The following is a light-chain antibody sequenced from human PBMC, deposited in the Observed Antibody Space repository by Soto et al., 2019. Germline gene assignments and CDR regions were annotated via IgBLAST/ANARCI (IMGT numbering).Light chain of an antibody. V-gene: IGKV3-15*01. Sequence: EIVMTQSPATLSVSPGESATLSCRASQSVSGDLAWYQQKPGQAPRLLIYGASTRATGIPARFSGSGSGTEFTLTISSLQSEAFAVYYCQQYNNWLITFGQGTRLEIK. CDR3: QQYNNWLIT. CDR1: QSVSGD. J-gene: IGKJ5*01. CDR2: GAS.